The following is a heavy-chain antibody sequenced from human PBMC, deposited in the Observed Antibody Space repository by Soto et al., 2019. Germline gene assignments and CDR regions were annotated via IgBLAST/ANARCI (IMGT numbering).Heavy chain of an antibody. CDR1: GGTFSSYT. V-gene: IGHV1-69*02. CDR2: IIPILGIA. CDR3: ARVPWKYYDAFDI. Sequence: QVQLVQSGAEVKKPGSSVKVSCKASGGTFSSYTISWVRQAPGQGLEWMGRIIPILGIANYAQKFQGRVTITADKSTSTAYMVLSSLRSEDTAVYYCARVPWKYYDAFDIWGQGTMVTVSS. J-gene: IGHJ3*02. D-gene: IGHD1-7*01.